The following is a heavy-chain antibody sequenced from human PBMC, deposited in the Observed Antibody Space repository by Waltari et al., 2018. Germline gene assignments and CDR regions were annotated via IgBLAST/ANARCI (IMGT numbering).Heavy chain of an antibody. D-gene: IGHD3-22*01. CDR3: ARTYYYDSSGPDAFDI. J-gene: IGHJ3*02. CDR2: ISSSSSYR. V-gene: IGHV3-21*01. CDR1: GFTFSSYS. Sequence: EVQLVESGGGLVKPGGSLRLSCAASGFTFSSYSMNWVRQAPGKGLEWVSSISSSSSYRYYADSGKGRFTISRDNAKNSLYLQMNSLRAEDTAVYYCARTYYYDSSGPDAFDIWGQGTMVTVSS.